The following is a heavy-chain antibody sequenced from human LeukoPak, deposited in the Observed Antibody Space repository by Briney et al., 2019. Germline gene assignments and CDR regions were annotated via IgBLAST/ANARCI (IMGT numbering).Heavy chain of an antibody. J-gene: IGHJ3*02. CDR2: ISAYNGNT. V-gene: IGHV1-18*04. D-gene: IGHD2-15*01. CDR3: ARDLLYCSGGSCYSLDAFDI. CDR1: GYTFTSYG. Sequence: GASVKVSCKASGYTFTSYGISWVRQAPGQGLEWMGWISAYNGNTNYAQKLQGRVTMTTDTSTSTAYMELRSLRSDGTAVYYCARDLLYCSGGSCYSLDAFDIWGQGTMVTVSS.